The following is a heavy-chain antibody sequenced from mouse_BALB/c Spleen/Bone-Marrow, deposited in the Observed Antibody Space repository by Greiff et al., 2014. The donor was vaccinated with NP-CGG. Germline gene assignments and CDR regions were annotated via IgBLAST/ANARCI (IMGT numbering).Heavy chain of an antibody. CDR2: LNPGSGGT. D-gene: IGHD2-1*01. CDR1: GYAFTNYL. CDR3: ARRIYYAMGY. Sequence: QVQLQQSGAELVRPGTSVKVSCKASGYAFTNYLIEWVKQRPGQGLEWIGVLNPGSGGTNYNEKFKGKATLAADKSSSSAYMQLSNLTSDDSAVYVCARRIYYAMGYWGQGTTLTVSS. J-gene: IGHJ2*01. V-gene: IGHV1-54*01.